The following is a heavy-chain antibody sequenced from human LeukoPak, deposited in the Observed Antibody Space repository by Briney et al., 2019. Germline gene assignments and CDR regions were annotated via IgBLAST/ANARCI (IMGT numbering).Heavy chain of an antibody. V-gene: IGHV3-15*05. CDR2: IKSKTDGETI. CDR3: ITREGY. CDR1: GFTFSRYA. Sequence: PGGSLRLSCAASGFTFSRYAMHWVRQAPGKGLEWVGRIKSKTDGETIDYAAPVKGRFTISRDDSKTTMYLQMNSLKTEDTAVYYGITREGYWGQGTLVTVSS. J-gene: IGHJ4*02. D-gene: IGHD1-26*01.